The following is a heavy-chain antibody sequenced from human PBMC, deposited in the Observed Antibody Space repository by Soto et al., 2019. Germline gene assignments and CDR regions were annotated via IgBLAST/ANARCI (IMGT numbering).Heavy chain of an antibody. D-gene: IGHD3-3*01. CDR3: ARDRIGTIFGVVSAGPNWFDP. CDR2: ISAYNGNT. Sequence: ASVKVSCKASGYTFTSYGISWVRQAPGQGLEWMGWISAYNGNTNYAQKLQGRVTMTTDTSTSTAYMELRSLRSGDTAVYYCARDRIGTIFGVVSAGPNWFDPWGQGTLVT. J-gene: IGHJ5*02. CDR1: GYTFTSYG. V-gene: IGHV1-18*01.